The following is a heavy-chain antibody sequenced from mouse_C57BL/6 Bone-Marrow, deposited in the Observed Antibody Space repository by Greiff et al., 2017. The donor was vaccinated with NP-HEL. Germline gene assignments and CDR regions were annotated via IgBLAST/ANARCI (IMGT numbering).Heavy chain of an antibody. CDR3: ARPYDYLYYFDY. CDR1: GFTFSSYT. J-gene: IGHJ2*01. Sequence: DVMLVESGGGLVKPGGSLKLSCAASGFTFSSYTMSWVRQTPEKRLEWVATISGGGGNTYYPDSVKGRFTISRDNAKNTLYLQMSSLRSEDTALYYCARPYDYLYYFDYWGQGTTLTVSS. D-gene: IGHD2-4*01. CDR2: ISGGGGNT. V-gene: IGHV5-9*01.